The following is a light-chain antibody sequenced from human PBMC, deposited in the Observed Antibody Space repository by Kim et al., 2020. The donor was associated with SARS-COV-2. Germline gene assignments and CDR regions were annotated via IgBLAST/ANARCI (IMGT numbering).Light chain of an antibody. CDR1: RSVSAS. Sequence: SLSPGESATLSCRASRSVSASLAWYQQRPGQAPRLLIYDASNRATGIPARFSGSGSGTDFTLSISSLEPEDFAVYFCQQRSNWPLTFGGGTKVEI. CDR2: DAS. CDR3: QQRSNWPLT. V-gene: IGKV3-11*01. J-gene: IGKJ4*01.